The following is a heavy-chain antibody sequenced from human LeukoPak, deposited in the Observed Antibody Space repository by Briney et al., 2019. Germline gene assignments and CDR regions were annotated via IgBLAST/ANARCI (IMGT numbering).Heavy chain of an antibody. Sequence: GGSLRLSCAASGFTVSSNYMSWVRQAPGKGLEWVSAISGSGGSTYYADSVKGRFTISRDNSKNTLYLQMNSLRAEDTAVYYCAKGQVVKIDYWGQGTLVTVSS. V-gene: IGHV3-23*01. J-gene: IGHJ4*02. CDR1: GFTVSSNY. CDR3: AKGQVVKIDY. CDR2: ISGSGGST. D-gene: IGHD4-23*01.